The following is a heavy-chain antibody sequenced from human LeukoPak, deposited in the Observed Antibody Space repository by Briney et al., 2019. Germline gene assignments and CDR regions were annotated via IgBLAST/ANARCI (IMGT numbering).Heavy chain of an antibody. V-gene: IGHV4-59*01. CDR2: IYYSGTT. Sequence: SETLSLTCTVSGGSISYYYWSWIRQSPGKGLEWIGYIYYSGTTNYNPSLKSRVTISVDTSKNQFSLQLRSVTAANTAVYYCAREDPQTTVPEGMDVWGQGTTVTVSS. CDR1: GGSISYYY. D-gene: IGHD4-17*01. CDR3: AREDPQTTVPEGMDV. J-gene: IGHJ6*02.